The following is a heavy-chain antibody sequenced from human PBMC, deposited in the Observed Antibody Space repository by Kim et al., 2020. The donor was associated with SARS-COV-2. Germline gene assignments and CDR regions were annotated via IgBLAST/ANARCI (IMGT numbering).Heavy chain of an antibody. CDR3: TTSGTYSSSWYNYYYGMDV. CDR1: GFTFSNAW. Sequence: GGSLRLSCAASGFTFSNAWMSWVRQAPGKGLEWVGRIKSKTDGGTTDYAAPVKGRFTISRDDSKNTLYLQMNSLKTEDIAVYYCTTSGTYSSSWYNYYYGMDVWGQGTTVTVSS. D-gene: IGHD6-13*01. J-gene: IGHJ6*02. CDR2: IKSKTDGGTT. V-gene: IGHV3-15*01.